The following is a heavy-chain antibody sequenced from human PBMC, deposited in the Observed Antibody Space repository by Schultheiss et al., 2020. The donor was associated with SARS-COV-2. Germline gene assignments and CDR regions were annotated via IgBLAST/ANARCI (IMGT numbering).Heavy chain of an antibody. D-gene: IGHD1-7*01. V-gene: IGHV3-11*04. CDR3: ARDESSWNYRPDMLFDY. Sequence: GGSLRLSCAASGFSFSDYYMSWIRQAPGKGLEWVFVVSGSGGSTYYADSVKGRFTISRDNAKNSLYLQMNSLRAEDTAVYYCARDESSWNYRPDMLFDYWGQGTLVTVSS. J-gene: IGHJ4*02. CDR1: GFSFSDYY. CDR2: VSGSGGST.